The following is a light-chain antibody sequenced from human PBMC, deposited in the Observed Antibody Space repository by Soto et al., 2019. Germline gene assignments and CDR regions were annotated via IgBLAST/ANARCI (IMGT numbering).Light chain of an antibody. V-gene: IGLV1-44*01. J-gene: IGLJ2*01. CDR3: AAWDDSLNVVV. Sequence: QSVLSQPPSASGTPGQRVTISCSGSSSNVGSNTVSWYQRLPGTAPNLLIYSDNQRPSGVPDPFSGSKSGTSASLAISGLLSEDGADYYCAAWDDSLNVVVFGGGTQLTVL. CDR1: SSNVGSNT. CDR2: SDN.